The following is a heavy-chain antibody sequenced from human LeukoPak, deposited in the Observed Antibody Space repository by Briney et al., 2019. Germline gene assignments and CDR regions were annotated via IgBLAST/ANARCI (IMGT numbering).Heavy chain of an antibody. CDR3: ARAQYTAMVSGNPRNVRDYYYYYGMDV. J-gene: IGHJ6*02. CDR2: IYPRDGST. CDR1: GYTFTSNY. V-gene: IGHV1-46*01. D-gene: IGHD5-18*01. Sequence: EASVKVSCKASGYTFTSNYIHWVRQAPGQGLEWMGMIYPRDGSTSYAQKFQGRVTVTRDTSTSTVHMELSGLRSEDTAVYYCARAQYTAMVSGNPRNVRDYYYYYGMDVWGQGTTVTVSS.